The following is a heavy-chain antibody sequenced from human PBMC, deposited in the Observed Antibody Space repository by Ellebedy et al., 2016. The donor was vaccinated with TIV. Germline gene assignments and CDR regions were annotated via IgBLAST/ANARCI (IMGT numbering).Heavy chain of an antibody. CDR1: GFTFSSYA. V-gene: IGHV3-23*01. CDR2: ISGSGGST. Sequence: GESLKISCAASGFTFSSYAMSWVRQAPGQGLEWVSAISGSGGSTYYADSVKGRFTISRDNSKNTLYLQLNSLRAEDTAVYYCARDRYSVGGRCYSVWGQGTLVTVSS. CDR3: ARDRYSVGGRCYSV. J-gene: IGHJ4*02. D-gene: IGHD2-15*01.